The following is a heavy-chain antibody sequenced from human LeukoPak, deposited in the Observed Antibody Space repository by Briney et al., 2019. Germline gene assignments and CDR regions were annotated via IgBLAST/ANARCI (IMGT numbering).Heavy chain of an antibody. D-gene: IGHD4-17*01. Sequence: GGSLRLSCAASGFTVSSNYMSWVRQAPGKGLEWVSVIYSGGSTYYADSVKGRFTISRDNSKNTLYLQMNSLRAGDTAVYYCASSDYGDYGWFDPWGQGTLVTVSS. CDR1: GFTVSSNY. CDR3: ASSDYGDYGWFDP. J-gene: IGHJ5*02. CDR2: IYSGGST. V-gene: IGHV3-53*01.